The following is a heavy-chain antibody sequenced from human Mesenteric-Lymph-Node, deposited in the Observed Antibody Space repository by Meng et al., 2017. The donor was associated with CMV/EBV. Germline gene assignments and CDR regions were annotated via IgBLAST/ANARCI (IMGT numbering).Heavy chain of an antibody. Sequence: SETLSLTCTVSGDSIRRRYWSWIRQPPGKGLEWIAYIYYSGSTNYNPSLKSRVTISVDTSKNQFSLKLSSVTAADTAVYYCARGRDFWSGYLFDYWGQGTLVTVSS. CDR1: GDSIRRRY. J-gene: IGHJ4*02. V-gene: IGHV4-59*11. CDR2: IYYSGST. D-gene: IGHD3-3*01. CDR3: ARGRDFWSGYLFDY.